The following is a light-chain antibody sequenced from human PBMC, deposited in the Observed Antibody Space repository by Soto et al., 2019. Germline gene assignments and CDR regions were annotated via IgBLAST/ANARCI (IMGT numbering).Light chain of an antibody. V-gene: IGLV1-47*01. CDR1: SSNIENQH. CDR2: RDN. CDR3: AAWDDRLSIPV. J-gene: IGLJ3*02. Sequence: QSVVTQETSASGTPGQRVTISCLGSSSNIENQHVFWYQQLPGTAPKLIIYRDNQRPSGVPDRISGSKSGTSASLAISDLRSEDEGDYYCAAWDDRLSIPVFGGGTKLTVL.